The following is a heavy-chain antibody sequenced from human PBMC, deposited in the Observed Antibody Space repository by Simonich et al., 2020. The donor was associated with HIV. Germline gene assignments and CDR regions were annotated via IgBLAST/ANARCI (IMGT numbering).Heavy chain of an antibody. CDR3: ARDDCSSTNCPGRGQYYYYGMDV. CDR1: GFTFSSYW. V-gene: IGHV3-21*01. J-gene: IGHJ6*02. CDR2: IGRSTSSI. D-gene: IGHD2-2*01. Sequence: EVQLVESGGGLVQPGGSLRRSCAASGFTFSSYWMHWVRQAPGKGGVGVSSIGRSTSSISHADSMKGRFTISRDNAKNSLYLQMNSLRAEDTAVYYCARDDCSSTNCPGRGQYYYYGMDVWGQGTTVTVSS.